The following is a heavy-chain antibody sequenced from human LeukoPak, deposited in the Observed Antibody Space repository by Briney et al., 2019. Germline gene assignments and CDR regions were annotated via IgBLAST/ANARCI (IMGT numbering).Heavy chain of an antibody. D-gene: IGHD6-19*01. CDR1: GGSFSGYY. CDR3: GIAVAVIQRATDY. V-gene: IGHV4-34*01. CDR2: INHSGST. J-gene: IGHJ4*02. Sequence: KPSETLSLTCAVYGGSFSGYYWSWIRQPPGKVLEWIGEINHSGSTNYNPSLKSRVTISVDTSKNQFSLKLSSVTAADTAVYYCGIAVAVIQRATDYWGQGTLVTVSS.